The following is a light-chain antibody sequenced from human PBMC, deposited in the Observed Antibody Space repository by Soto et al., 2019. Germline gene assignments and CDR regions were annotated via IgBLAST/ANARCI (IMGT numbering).Light chain of an antibody. CDR2: GAT. CDR3: QQTFSVTPLT. CDR1: RSIRAY. J-gene: IGKJ4*01. V-gene: IGKV1-39*01. Sequence: DIQMTQSPSSPSASVGDTVTISCRASRSIRAYLNWYQHKPGKAPNHLIYGATTLHSGVPARFSGSGSGTDFSPTISSLQPEDFATYYCQQTFSVTPLTFGGGTKVE.